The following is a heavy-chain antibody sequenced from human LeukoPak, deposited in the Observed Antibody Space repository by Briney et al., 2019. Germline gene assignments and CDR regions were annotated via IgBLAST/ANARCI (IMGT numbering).Heavy chain of an antibody. Sequence: GGSLRLSCAASGFRFSDYSMNWVRQAPGKGLEWISYILNTGTLINYADSVEGRFTISRDNAKNSLYLQLNSLRDEDTAVYYCARDVPDSSWGPFDIWGQGTMVTVSS. V-gene: IGHV3-48*02. CDR1: GFRFSDYS. CDR2: ILNTGTLI. D-gene: IGHD6-19*01. J-gene: IGHJ3*02. CDR3: ARDVPDSSWGPFDI.